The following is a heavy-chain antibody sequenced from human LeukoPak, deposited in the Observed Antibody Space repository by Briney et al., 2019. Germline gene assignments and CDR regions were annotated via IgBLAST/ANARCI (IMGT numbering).Heavy chain of an antibody. CDR1: GVSISSGGYS. CDR3: ASGARDYYDSSGSRSWFDP. V-gene: IGHV4-30-2*01. Sequence: SQTLSLTCAVSGVSISSGGYSWSWIRQPPGKGLEWIGYIYHSGSTCYNPSLKSRVTISVDRSKNQFSLKLSSVTAADTAVYYCASGARDYYDSSGSRSWFDPWGQGTLVTVSS. CDR2: IYHSGST. J-gene: IGHJ5*02. D-gene: IGHD3-22*01.